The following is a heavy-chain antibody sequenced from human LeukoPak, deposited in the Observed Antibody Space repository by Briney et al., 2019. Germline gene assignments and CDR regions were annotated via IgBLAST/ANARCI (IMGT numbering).Heavy chain of an antibody. CDR3: ARRYCSGGSCYFDY. CDR2: INHSGST. CDR1: GGSFSGYH. Sequence: PSETLSLTCAVYGGSFSGYHWSWIRQPPGKGLEWIGEINHSGSTNYNPSLKSRVTISVDTSKNQFSLKLSSVTAADTAVYYCARRYCSGGSCYFDYWGQGTLVTVSS. J-gene: IGHJ4*02. V-gene: IGHV4-34*01. D-gene: IGHD2-15*01.